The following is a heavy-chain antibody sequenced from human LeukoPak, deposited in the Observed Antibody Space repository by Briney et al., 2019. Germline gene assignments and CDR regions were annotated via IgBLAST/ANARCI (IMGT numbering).Heavy chain of an antibody. CDR3: VTGQWLLPVSY. CDR1: GGSFSGYY. Sequence: SETLSLTCAVYGGSFSGYYWSWIRQPPGKGLEWIGEINHSGSTNYNPSLESRVTISEDTSKNQFSLKLNSVTAADTAVYYCVTGQWLLPVSYWGQGTVVTVSS. J-gene: IGHJ4*02. V-gene: IGHV4-34*01. D-gene: IGHD6-19*01. CDR2: INHSGST.